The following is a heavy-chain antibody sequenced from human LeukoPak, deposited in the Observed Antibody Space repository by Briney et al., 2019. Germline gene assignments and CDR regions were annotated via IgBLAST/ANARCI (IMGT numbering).Heavy chain of an antibody. D-gene: IGHD6-19*01. J-gene: IGHJ4*02. CDR3: ARDRLLFESVAEGNYFDY. CDR2: ISAYNGNT. Sequence: ASVKVSCKASGGTFSSYAISWVRQAPGQGLEWMGWISAYNGNTNYAQKLQGRVTMTTDTSTSTAYMELRSLRSDDTAVYYCARDRLLFESVAEGNYFDYWGQGTLVTVSS. CDR1: GGTFSSYA. V-gene: IGHV1-18*01.